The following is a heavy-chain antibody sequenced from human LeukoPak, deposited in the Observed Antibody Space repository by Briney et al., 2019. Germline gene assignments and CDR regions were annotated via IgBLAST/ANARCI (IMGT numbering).Heavy chain of an antibody. Sequence: GGSLRLSCAASGFTFSGYWMSWVRQAPGKGLEWVANIKQDESETYYVDSMKGRFTISRDNAKNSLFLQMDSLRAEDTAVYFCAREVSHWFFDVWGRGALVTVS. CDR3: AREVSHWFFDV. CDR1: GFTFSGYW. CDR2: IKQDESET. V-gene: IGHV3-7*01. J-gene: IGHJ2*01.